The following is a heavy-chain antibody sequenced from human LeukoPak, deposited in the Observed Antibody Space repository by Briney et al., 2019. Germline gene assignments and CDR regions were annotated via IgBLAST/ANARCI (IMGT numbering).Heavy chain of an antibody. CDR3: AKDLRVGATGEGVDY. CDR1: GFTFDDYA. V-gene: IGHV3-43*02. CDR2: ISGDGDST. D-gene: IGHD1-26*01. J-gene: IGHJ4*02. Sequence: GGSLRLSCAASGFTFDDYAMHWVRQAPGKGLEWVSLISGDGDSTYYADSVKGRFTISGDNSKNSLYLQMNSLRAEDTSLYYCAKDLRVGATGEGVDYWGQGTLVTVSS.